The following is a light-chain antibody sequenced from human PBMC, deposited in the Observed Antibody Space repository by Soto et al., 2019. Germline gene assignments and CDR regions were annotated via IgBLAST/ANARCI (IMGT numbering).Light chain of an antibody. V-gene: IGLV1-40*01. CDR2: DNG. CDR3: QSYDSSVSGWPVV. J-gene: IGLJ2*01. Sequence: QSVLPQPPSVSGAPGQRVTISRTGTSSNIGAGYDVNWYQQLPGTAPKLLIYDNGHRPSGVPDRFSGSKSGTSASLASTGIQVLDEADYYGQSYDSSVSGWPVVFGGGIKLTVL. CDR1: SSNIGAGYD.